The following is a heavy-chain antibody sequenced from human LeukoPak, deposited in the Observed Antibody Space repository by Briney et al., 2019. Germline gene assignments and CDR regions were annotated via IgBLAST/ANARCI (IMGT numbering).Heavy chain of an antibody. J-gene: IGHJ4*02. V-gene: IGHV3-30*18. CDR3: AKVSNPIVVVTATFDY. D-gene: IGHD2-21*02. CDR2: ISYDGSNK. Sequence: PGGSLRLSCAASGFTFSSYGMHWVRQAPGKGLEWVAVISYDGSNKYYADSVKGRFTISRDNSKNTLYLQMNSLRAEDTAVYYCAKVSNPIVVVTATFDYWGRGTLVAVSS. CDR1: GFTFSSYG.